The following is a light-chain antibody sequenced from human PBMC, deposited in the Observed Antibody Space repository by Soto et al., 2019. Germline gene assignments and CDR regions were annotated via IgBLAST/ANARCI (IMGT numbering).Light chain of an antibody. CDR3: QQYSSSPLT. CDR2: DAS. V-gene: IGKV3-11*01. Sequence: EIVLTQSPATLSLSPGERATLSCRAGQSVSNYLAWYQQKPGQPPRLLIFDASNRATGVPARFSGSGSGTDFTLTISRLEPEDFAVYYCQQYSSSPLTFGGGTKVDI. CDR1: QSVSNY. J-gene: IGKJ4*01.